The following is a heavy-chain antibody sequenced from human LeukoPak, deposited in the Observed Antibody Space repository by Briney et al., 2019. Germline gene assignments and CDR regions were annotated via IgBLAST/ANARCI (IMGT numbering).Heavy chain of an antibody. CDR2: IRYDGSSK. J-gene: IGHJ4*02. V-gene: IGHV3-30*02. D-gene: IGHD3-10*01. Sequence: GGSLRLSCAASGFTFSSYGMHWVRQAPGKGLEWVAFIRYDGSSKYYADSVKGRFTISRDNSKNTLYLQMNSLRAEDTAVYYCASDKGYYGSGSYTYFDYWGQGTLVTVAS. CDR3: ASDKGYYGSGSYTYFDY. CDR1: GFTFSSYG.